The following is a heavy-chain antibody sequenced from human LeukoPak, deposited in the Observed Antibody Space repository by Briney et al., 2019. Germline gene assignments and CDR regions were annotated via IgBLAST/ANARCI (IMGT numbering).Heavy chain of an antibody. CDR1: DDSISDYY. Sequence: PSETLSLTCTVSDDSISDYYRGWIRQPPGKGLEWIGSIYHSGSTYYNPSLKSRVTISVDTSKNQFSLKLSSVTAADTAVYYCARFTGQWLAVLHWYFDLWGRGTLVTVSS. CDR2: IYHSGST. V-gene: IGHV4-38-2*02. CDR3: ARFTGQWLAVLHWYFDL. J-gene: IGHJ2*01. D-gene: IGHD6-19*01.